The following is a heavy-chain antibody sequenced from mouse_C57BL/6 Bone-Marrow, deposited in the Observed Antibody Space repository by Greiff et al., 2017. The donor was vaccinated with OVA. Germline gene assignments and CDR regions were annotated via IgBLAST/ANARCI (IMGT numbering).Heavy chain of an antibody. V-gene: IGHV7-3*01. Sequence: EVMLVESGGGLVQPGGSLSLSCAASGFTFTDYYMSWVRQPPGKALEWLGFIRNKANGYTTDYSASVKGRFTISRDYSQSILYLQMNALRAEDSATYYCARYYSSGYEAYWGQGTLVTVSA. CDR1: GFTFTDYY. J-gene: IGHJ3*01. D-gene: IGHD3-2*02. CDR3: ARYYSSGYEAY. CDR2: IRNKANGYTT.